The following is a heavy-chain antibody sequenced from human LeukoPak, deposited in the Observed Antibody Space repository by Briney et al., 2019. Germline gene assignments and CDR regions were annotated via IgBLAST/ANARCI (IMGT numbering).Heavy chain of an antibody. V-gene: IGHV3-21*01. J-gene: IGHJ3*02. CDR3: ARVGIRGSYYDAFDI. CDR1: GISFSNYS. D-gene: IGHD1-26*01. Sequence: GGSLRLSCADSGISFSNYSMNGVRQAPGKGLEWVSLISSSSRFVYYGDSVKGRFTISRDNAKNSLYLQMNSLRAEDTAVYYCARVGIRGSYYDAFDIWGQGTMVTVSS. CDR2: ISSSSRFV.